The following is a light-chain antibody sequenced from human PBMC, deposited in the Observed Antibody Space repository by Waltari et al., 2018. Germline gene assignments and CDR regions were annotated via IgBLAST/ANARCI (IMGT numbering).Light chain of an antibody. Sequence: QSVLTQPRPVSGSPGQSVAISCTGNSRDVGASDYVSWYQQYPGKAPKVMIYGVYKRPSGVPVRFSGSKSGNTASLTISGLQAEDEADYYCCSYANAKWVFGGGTRLTVL. V-gene: IGLV2-11*01. CDR3: CSYANAKWV. J-gene: IGLJ3*02. CDR2: GVY. CDR1: SRDVGASDY.